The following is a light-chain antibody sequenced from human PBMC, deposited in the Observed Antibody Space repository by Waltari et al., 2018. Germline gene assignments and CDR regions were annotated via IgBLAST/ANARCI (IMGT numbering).Light chain of an antibody. Sequence: QPAPTPPASVPGCAGQACTISGRGSRSVFGNYKVVSWYQHHPGGAPKLHIYAGEKHPPGVSNRFAGSNTGRTASLTISGLQAEDEADSYCSSYTGSMKFGGGTRLTV. CDR2: AGE. CDR3: SSYTGSMK. J-gene: IGLJ2*01. CDR1: RSVFGNYKV. V-gene: IGLV2-23*01.